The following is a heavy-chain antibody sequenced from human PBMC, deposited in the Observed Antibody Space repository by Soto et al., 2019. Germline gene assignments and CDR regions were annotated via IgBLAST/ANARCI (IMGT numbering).Heavy chain of an antibody. CDR2: IYPGDSDT. V-gene: IGHV5-51*01. CDR1: GYSFSTYW. Sequence: PGESLKISCKASGYSFSTYWIAWVRQRPGKGLDWLGIIYPGDSDTRYSPSFQGQVTISVDNSIDTAYLEWTTLRASDSAMYYCARHSLATQPADYWGQGTLVTVSS. CDR3: ARHSLATQPADY. J-gene: IGHJ4*02. D-gene: IGHD5-12*01.